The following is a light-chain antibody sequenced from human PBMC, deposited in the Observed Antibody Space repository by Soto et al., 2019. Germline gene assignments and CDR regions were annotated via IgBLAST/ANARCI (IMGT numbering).Light chain of an antibody. J-gene: IGKJ1*01. CDR3: LQSTHWPRT. Sequence: DVVMTQSPLSLPVTLGQPASISCRSSQSLVYSDGNTYLNWFQQRPGQSPRRLIYKVSNRGSGVRDRFSRSGSGTDFTLKISRVEAEDVGLYYCLQSTHWPRTFGQGTKVEIK. CDR1: QSLVYSDGNTY. CDR2: KVS. V-gene: IGKV2-30*01.